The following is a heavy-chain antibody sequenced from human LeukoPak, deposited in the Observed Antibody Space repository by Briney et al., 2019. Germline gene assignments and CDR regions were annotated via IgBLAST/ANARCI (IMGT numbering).Heavy chain of an antibody. Sequence: SETLSLTCTVSGYSISSGYYWGWIRQPPGKGLEWIGSIYHSGSTYYNPSLKSRVTISVDTSKNQFSLKLSSVTAADTAVYYCAREDGSYDYWGQGTLVTVSS. V-gene: IGHV4-38-2*02. CDR2: IYHSGST. D-gene: IGHD1-26*01. CDR1: GYSISSGYY. J-gene: IGHJ4*02. CDR3: AREDGSYDY.